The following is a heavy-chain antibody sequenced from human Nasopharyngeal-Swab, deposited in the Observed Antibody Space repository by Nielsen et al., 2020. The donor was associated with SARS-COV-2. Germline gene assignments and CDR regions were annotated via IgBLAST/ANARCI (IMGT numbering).Heavy chain of an antibody. CDR2: IWYDGSNK. Sequence: EGSLRLSCAASGFTFSNYGMHWVRQAPGKGLEWVAVIWYDGSNKYYADSVKGRFTISRDNSKNTVYLQMNSLRAEDTAVYYCARVPALIPYYYYGMDVWGQGTTVTVSS. V-gene: IGHV3-33*01. CDR1: GFTFSNYG. J-gene: IGHJ6*02. CDR3: ARVPALIPYYYYGMDV. D-gene: IGHD2-21*01.